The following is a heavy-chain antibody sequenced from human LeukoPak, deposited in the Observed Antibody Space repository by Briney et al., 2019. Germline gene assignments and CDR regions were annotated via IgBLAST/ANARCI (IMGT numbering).Heavy chain of an antibody. CDR1: GGSISSYY. CDR2: IYTSGST. D-gene: IGHD2-2*01. Sequence: SETLSLTCTVSGGSISSYYWSWIRQPAGKGLEWIGRIYTSGSTNYNPSLKSRVTMSVDTSKNQFSLKLSSVTAADTAVYYCARSFVVVPAAIGYYYYYMDVWGKGTTVTVSS. CDR3: ARSFVVVPAAIGYYYYYMDV. J-gene: IGHJ6*03. V-gene: IGHV4-4*07.